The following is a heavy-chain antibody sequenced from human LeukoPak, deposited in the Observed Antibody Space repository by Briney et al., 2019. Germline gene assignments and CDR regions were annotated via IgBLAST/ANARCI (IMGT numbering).Heavy chain of an antibody. CDR2: ISWNGGSI. Sequence: GGSLRLSCVASGFTFRDHGILWVRQVTGKGLEWVTGISWNGGSIGYADSVKGRFTISRDSAKNFVYLQMNSLRPEDTAVYYCAKRIAAAPFRFDPWGQGTLVTVSS. CDR1: GFTFRDHG. J-gene: IGHJ5*02. V-gene: IGHV3-9*01. D-gene: IGHD6-13*01. CDR3: AKRIAAAPFRFDP.